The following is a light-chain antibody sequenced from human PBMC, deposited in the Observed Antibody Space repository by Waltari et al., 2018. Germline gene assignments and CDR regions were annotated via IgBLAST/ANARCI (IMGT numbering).Light chain of an antibody. CDR3: QQYRDCVPIL. Sequence: DIQMTQSPSTLSASVGDRVTITCRASRNIDSWLAWYQQKPGKAPKVLIFEASNLESGGPSRFIGGGSGTEFTLTISSLQPDDYATYYCQQYRDCVPILFGPGTKVESK. V-gene: IGKV1-5*03. J-gene: IGKJ3*01. CDR2: EAS. CDR1: RNIDSW.